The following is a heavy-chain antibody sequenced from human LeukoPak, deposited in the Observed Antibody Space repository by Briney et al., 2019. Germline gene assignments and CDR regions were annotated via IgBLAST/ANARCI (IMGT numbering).Heavy chain of an antibody. CDR3: ARGLRNQLLFAFDI. CDR1: GFTVSSSY. V-gene: IGHV3-66*02. J-gene: IGHJ3*02. D-gene: IGHD2-2*01. Sequence: GGSLRLSCAASGFTVSSSYMSWVRQAPGKGLEWVSVIYSGGSTYYADSVKGRFTISRDNSKNSLYLQMNSLRAEDTAVYYCARGLRNQLLFAFDIWGQGTMVTVSS. CDR2: IYSGGST.